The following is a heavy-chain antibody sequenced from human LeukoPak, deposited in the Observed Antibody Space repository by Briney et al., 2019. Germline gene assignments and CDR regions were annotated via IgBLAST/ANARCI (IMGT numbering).Heavy chain of an antibody. CDR1: GFTFSNYN. CDR2: ISSRGTYI. CDR3: ARDYGGHSGYFDS. D-gene: IGHD4-23*01. J-gene: IGHJ4*02. V-gene: IGHV3-21*06. Sequence: PGGSLRLSCVASGFTFSNYNMNWVRQAPGKGLEWVSSISSRGTYIYYADSMKGRFTVSRGNSENSLFLQMDSLRAEDTAVYYCARDYGGHSGYFDSWGQGSLVTVSS.